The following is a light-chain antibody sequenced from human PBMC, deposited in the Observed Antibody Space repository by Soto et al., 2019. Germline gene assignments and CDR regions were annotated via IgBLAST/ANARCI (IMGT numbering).Light chain of an antibody. J-gene: IGKJ2*01. CDR3: MQALQTRYT. V-gene: IGKV2-28*01. CDR1: QSLLHSNGYSY. CDR2: LGS. Sequence: DIVMTQSPLSLPVTPGEPASISCRSSQSLLHSNGYSYLDWYLQKPGQSPQLLIYLGSNLAYGVPDRFSGSGSGTDFTLKISRVEAEDVGVYYCMQALQTRYTFGQGTKLEIK.